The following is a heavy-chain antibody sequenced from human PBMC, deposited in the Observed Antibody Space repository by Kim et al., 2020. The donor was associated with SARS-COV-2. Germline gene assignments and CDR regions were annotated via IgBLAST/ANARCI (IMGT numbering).Heavy chain of an antibody. V-gene: IGHV3-30*18. D-gene: IGHD3-9*01. CDR3: AKLVISSSFDY. Sequence: GGSLRLSCAASGFTFSSYGMHWVRQAPGKGLEWVAVISYDGSNKYYADSVKGRFTISRDNSKNTLYLQMNSLRAEDTAVYYCAKLVISSSFDYWDQGTLDTVSS. CDR1: GFTFSSYG. CDR2: ISYDGSNK. J-gene: IGHJ4*02.